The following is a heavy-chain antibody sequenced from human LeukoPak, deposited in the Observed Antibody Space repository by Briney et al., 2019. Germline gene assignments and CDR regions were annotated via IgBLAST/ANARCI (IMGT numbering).Heavy chain of an antibody. J-gene: IGHJ4*02. CDR1: GITFSTYG. CDR2: ISHDGNNK. V-gene: IGHV3-30*03. Sequence: PGGSLRLSCAASGITFSTYGMYWARQAPGKGLEWVAVISHDGNNKYYADSVKGRFIISRDNSKNTLYLQMNSLRAEDTAVYYCARDACSTSCLDYWGQGTLVTVSS. D-gene: IGHD2-2*01. CDR3: ARDACSTSCLDY.